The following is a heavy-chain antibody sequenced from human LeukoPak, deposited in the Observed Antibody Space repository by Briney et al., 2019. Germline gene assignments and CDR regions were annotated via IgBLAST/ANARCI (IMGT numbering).Heavy chain of an antibody. CDR3: TRGSLSGSSRDY. D-gene: IGHD1-26*01. J-gene: IGHJ4*02. CDR1: GYTLTELS. V-gene: IGHV1-8*01. CDR2: MNPNTGDT. Sequence: ASVKVSCKVSGYTLTELSMHWVRQATGQGLEWMGWMNPNTGDTGYAQKFQGRVTMTRNSSIDTAYMELSGLRSEDTAVYYCTRGSLSGSSRDYWGQGTLLTVSS.